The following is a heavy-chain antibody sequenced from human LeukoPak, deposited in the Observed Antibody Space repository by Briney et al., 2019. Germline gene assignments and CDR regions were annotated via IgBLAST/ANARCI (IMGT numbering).Heavy chain of an antibody. CDR3: ARARYVNSFYAFDI. V-gene: IGHV4-59*01. CDR2: LSKSGNT. D-gene: IGHD3-9*01. CDR1: GGSISSYY. J-gene: IGHJ3*02. Sequence: PSETLSLTCTVSGGSISSYYWSWIRLPPGKGLEWIGYLSKSGNTNYSPALKSRVTIFGDTSKNQFFLKLSSVTAADTAVYYCARARYVNSFYAFDIWGQGTLVTVSS.